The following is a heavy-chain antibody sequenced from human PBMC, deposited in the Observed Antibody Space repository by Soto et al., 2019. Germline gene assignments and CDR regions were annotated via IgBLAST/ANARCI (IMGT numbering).Heavy chain of an antibody. CDR1: GYTFTTYP. J-gene: IGHJ4*02. CDR3: SGYYVFDS. Sequence: GASVKVSCKGSGYTFTTYPLHWVRQAPGQGLEWMGWIIPGNGNTEYLQKFQGRATITRDTSANTAYMELSSLKSEDTYYYSSSGYYVFDSWGQGTLVTVSS. V-gene: IGHV1-3*01. CDR2: IIPGNGNT. D-gene: IGHD3-22*01.